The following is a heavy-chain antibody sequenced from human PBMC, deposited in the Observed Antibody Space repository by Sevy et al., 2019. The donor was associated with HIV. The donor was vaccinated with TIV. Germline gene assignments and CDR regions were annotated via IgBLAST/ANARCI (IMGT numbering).Heavy chain of an antibody. CDR1: GYSFTYYW. D-gene: IGHD3-22*01. J-gene: IGHJ4*02. V-gene: IGHV5-51*01. CDR2: IYPGDSHT. Sequence: GESLKISCKGSGYSFTYYWIGWVRQMPGKGLEWMGIIYPGDSHTIYSPSFQGQVSISADKSISTAYLQWSSPKASDTAMYYCARGNYYDSSGYYPTSFDYWGQGTLATVSS. CDR3: ARGNYYDSSGYYPTSFDY.